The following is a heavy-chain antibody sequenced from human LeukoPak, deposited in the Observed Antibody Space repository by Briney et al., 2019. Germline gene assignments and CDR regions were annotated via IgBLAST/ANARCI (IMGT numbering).Heavy chain of an antibody. CDR3: ARGYCSSTSCYFDY. Sequence: PGGSLRLSCAASGFTFDDYGMSWVRQAPGKGLEWVSGINWNGGSTGYADSVKGRFTISRDNARNSLYLQMNSLRAEDTALYYCARGYCSSTSCYFDYWGQGTLVTVS. V-gene: IGHV3-20*04. CDR1: GFTFDDYG. CDR2: INWNGGST. J-gene: IGHJ4*02. D-gene: IGHD2-2*01.